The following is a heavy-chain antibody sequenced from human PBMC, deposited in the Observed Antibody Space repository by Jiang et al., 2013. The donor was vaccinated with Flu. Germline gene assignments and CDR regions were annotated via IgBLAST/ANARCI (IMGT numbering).Heavy chain of an antibody. Sequence: IRQSPSRGLEWLGRTYYRSKWYNDYAVSVKSRITINPDTSKNQFSLQLNSVTPEDTAVYYCARLSPVGQLVYMDVWGKGTTVTVSS. J-gene: IGHJ6*03. CDR3: ARLSPVGQLVYMDV. V-gene: IGHV6-1*01. D-gene: IGHD6-6*01. CDR2: TYYRSKWYN.